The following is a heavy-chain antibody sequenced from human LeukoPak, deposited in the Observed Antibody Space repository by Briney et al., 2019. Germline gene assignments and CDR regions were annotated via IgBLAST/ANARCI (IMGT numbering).Heavy chain of an antibody. J-gene: IGHJ4*02. CDR1: GFTFSSYS. CDR2: ISSSGSYI. Sequence: GGSLSFSCAASGFTFSSYSMNWFRQAPGKGLEWVSSISSSGSYIYYGDSVKGRFTISRDNAKNSLYLQMNSLRAEDTAVYYCARDLCSGGSCYSGGYGYWGQGTLVTVSS. D-gene: IGHD2-15*01. CDR3: ARDLCSGGSCYSGGYGY. V-gene: IGHV3-21*01.